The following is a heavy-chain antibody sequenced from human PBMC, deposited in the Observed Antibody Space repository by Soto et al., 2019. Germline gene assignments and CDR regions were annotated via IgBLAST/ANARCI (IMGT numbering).Heavy chain of an antibody. CDR3: ARHGTLLIDY. J-gene: IGHJ4*02. CDR2: IYYSGST. V-gene: IGHV4-39*01. D-gene: IGHD1-26*01. Sequence: PXGTLSLTCTVSGGSISSSSYYWGWIRQPPGKGLEWIGSIYYSGSTYYNPSLKSRVTISVDTSKNHFSLKLSSVTAADTAVYYCARHGTLLIDYWGQGTLVTVSS. CDR1: GGSISSSSYY.